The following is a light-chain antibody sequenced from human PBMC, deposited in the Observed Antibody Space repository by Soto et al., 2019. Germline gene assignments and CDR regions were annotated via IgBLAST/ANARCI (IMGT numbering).Light chain of an antibody. CDR3: QQANSVPPT. V-gene: IGKV1-12*01. CDR1: QGISSW. Sequence: DIQITQSPSSLSSSVVDRVTITCRASQGISSWLAWYQQKPGKAPKLLIFGASSLQSGVPSRFSGNRSGTDFTLTVSSLQPEDSATYFCQQANSVPPTFGQGTKVDIK. J-gene: IGKJ1*01. CDR2: GAS.